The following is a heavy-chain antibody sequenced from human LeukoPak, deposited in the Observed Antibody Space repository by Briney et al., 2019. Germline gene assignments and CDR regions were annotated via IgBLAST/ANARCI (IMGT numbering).Heavy chain of an antibody. D-gene: IGHD3-10*01. Sequence: PGGSLRLSCAASGFTFSDYYMSWIRQAPGKGLEWVSYISSSGSTIYYADSVKGRFTISRDNAKNSLYLQMNSLRAEDTAVYYCSRDLTNYGSGSYTFDPWGQGTLVTVSS. CDR1: GFTFSDYY. V-gene: IGHV3-11*01. CDR2: ISSSGSTI. CDR3: SRDLTNYGSGSYTFDP. J-gene: IGHJ5*02.